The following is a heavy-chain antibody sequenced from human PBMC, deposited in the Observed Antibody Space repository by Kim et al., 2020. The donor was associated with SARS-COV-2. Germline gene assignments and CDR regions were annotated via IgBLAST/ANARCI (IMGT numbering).Heavy chain of an antibody. CDR1: GFTFSSYA. V-gene: IGHV3-23*01. CDR3: AKDADYDILTGYYNDY. J-gene: IGHJ4*02. D-gene: IGHD3-9*01. CDR2: ISGSGGST. Sequence: GGSLRLSCAASGFTFSSYAMSWVRQAPGKGLELVSAISGSGGSTYYADSVKGRFTISRDNSKNTLYLQMNSLRAEGTAVYYCAKDADYDILTGYYNDYWGQGTLVTVSS.